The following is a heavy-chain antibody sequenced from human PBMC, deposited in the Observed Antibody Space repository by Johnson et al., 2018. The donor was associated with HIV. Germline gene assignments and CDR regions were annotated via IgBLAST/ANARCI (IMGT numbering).Heavy chain of an antibody. V-gene: IGHV3-74*02. CDR3: ANLGYSSSWDYDGFDI. CDR2: IKSDGSYT. CDR1: GFTFSSYW. D-gene: IGHD6-13*01. J-gene: IGHJ3*02. Sequence: VQLVESGGGVVQPGRSLRLSCAASGFTFSSYWMHWVRQDPGKGLVWVSRIKSDGSYTSYADSVKGRFTISRDNAKNTLYLQMDSLRAEDTAVYYCANLGYSSSWDYDGFDIWGQGTMVTVSS.